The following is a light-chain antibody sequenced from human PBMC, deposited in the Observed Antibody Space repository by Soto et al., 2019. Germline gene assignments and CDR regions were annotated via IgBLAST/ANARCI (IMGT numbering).Light chain of an antibody. CDR1: QGISTW. V-gene: IGKV1-12*01. CDR2: GAS. J-gene: IGKJ5*01. CDR3: QQANSFPIT. Sequence: DIHITHFTSSLSSSLWYTFTITCLASQGISTWLAWYQQKAGKAPNLLIYGASNLHSGVPSRFSGSGSGTNFTLTISSLQPEDFATYYCQQANSFPITFCQVTLLEIK.